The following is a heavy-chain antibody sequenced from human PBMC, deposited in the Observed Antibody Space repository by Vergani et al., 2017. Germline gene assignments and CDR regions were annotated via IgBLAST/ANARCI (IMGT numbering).Heavy chain of an antibody. CDR2: IRYDGSNK. D-gene: IGHD4-17*01. CDR3: AKEGYGDYFVHAFDI. CDR1: GFTFSSYG. Sequence: HVQMVESGGGVVQPGRSLRLSCAASGFTFSSYGMHWVRQAPGKGLEWVAFIRYDGSNKYYADSVKGRFTISRDNSKNTLYLQMNSLRAEDTAVYYCAKEGYGDYFVHAFDIWGQGTMVTVSS. J-gene: IGHJ3*02. V-gene: IGHV3-30*02.